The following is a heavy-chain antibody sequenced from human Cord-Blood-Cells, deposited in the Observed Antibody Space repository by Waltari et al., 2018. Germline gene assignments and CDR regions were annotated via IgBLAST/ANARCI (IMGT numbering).Heavy chain of an antibody. V-gene: IGHV1-8*03. Sequence: QVQLVQSGAEVKKPGASVKVSCQASGYTFTSYDINWVRQATGQGLEWMGWMNPNSGNTGYAQKFQGRVTITRNTSISTAYMELSSLRSEDTAVYYCARGSLNWGSPQYYFDYWGQGTLVTVSS. D-gene: IGHD7-27*01. CDR1: GYTFTSYD. CDR3: ARGSLNWGSPQYYFDY. CDR2: MNPNSGNT. J-gene: IGHJ4*02.